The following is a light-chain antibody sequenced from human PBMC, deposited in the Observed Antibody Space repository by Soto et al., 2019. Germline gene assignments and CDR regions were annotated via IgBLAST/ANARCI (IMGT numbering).Light chain of an antibody. J-gene: IGKJ1*01. CDR1: QSVSTY. CDR2: GAS. V-gene: IGKV3-20*01. CDR3: QQYGGSPQT. Sequence: EIVLTQSPGTLALSPGEGATLSCRASQSVSTYLAWDQQKPGQAPRLLIYGASSRATGIPDSFRGGGSGAYFRLTISRLEPADFAVYYCQQYGGSPQTFGQGTKVEIK.